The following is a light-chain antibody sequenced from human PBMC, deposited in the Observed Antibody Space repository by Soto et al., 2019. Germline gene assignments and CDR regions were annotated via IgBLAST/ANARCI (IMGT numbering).Light chain of an antibody. CDR3: QQYGSSSPST. J-gene: IGKJ1*01. CDR1: QSISSW. Sequence: DIQMTQSPSTLSASVGDRVTITCRASQSISSWLAWYQQKPGRAPKLLIYKASSFETGVPPRFSGSGSGTEFTLIISSLQPDDFASYYCQQYGSSSPSTFGQGTNVEIK. CDR2: KAS. V-gene: IGKV1-5*03.